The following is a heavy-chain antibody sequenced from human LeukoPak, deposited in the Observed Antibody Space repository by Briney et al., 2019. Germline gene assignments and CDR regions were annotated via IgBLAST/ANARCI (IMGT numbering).Heavy chain of an antibody. CDR2: IIPILGIA. CDR1: GGTFSSYT. V-gene: IGHV1-69*02. Sequence: SVKVSCKASGGTFSSYTISWVRQAPGQGLEWMGRIIPILGIANYAQKFQGRVTITADKSTSTAYMELSSLRSEDTAVYYCASSPGSSSWRSTIDCWGQGTLVTVSS. J-gene: IGHJ4*02. CDR3: ASSPGSSSWRSTIDC. D-gene: IGHD6-13*01.